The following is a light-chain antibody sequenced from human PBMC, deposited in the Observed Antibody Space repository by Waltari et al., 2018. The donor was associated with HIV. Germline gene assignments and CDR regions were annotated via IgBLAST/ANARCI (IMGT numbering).Light chain of an antibody. CDR3: QTWGAGGV. Sequence: QVVLTQSPSASASLGASVKLTCTLTSRHITSAIAWLQQQPEKGPRFLMKIDSDGSHYKGDDIPDRFSGSSSGAERYLTISRVQSEDEADYYCQTWGAGGVFGGGTKLTVL. V-gene: IGLV4-69*01. J-gene: IGLJ3*02. CDR1: SRHITSA. CDR2: IDSDGSH.